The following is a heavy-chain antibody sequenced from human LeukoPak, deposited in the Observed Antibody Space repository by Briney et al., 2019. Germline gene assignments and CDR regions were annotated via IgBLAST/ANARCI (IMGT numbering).Heavy chain of an antibody. J-gene: IGHJ4*02. CDR1: GGSISSGGYS. CDR3: ARSDGSYYHYFDY. Sequence: SGTLSLTCAVSGGSISSGGYSWSWIRQPPGKGLEWIGYIYHSGSTYYNPSLKSRVTISVDGSKNQFSLKLSSVTAADTAVYYCARSDGSYYHYFDYWGQGTLVTVSS. V-gene: IGHV4-30-2*01. CDR2: IYHSGST. D-gene: IGHD1-26*01.